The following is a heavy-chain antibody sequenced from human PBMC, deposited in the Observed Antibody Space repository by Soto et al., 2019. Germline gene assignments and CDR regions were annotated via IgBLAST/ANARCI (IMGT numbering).Heavy chain of an antibody. J-gene: IGHJ4*02. CDR1: GDSISSSNYF. V-gene: IGHV4-39*01. CDR2: IFYSGST. Sequence: QLQLQESGPGLVKPWETLSLTCTVSGDSISSSNYFWGWIRQPPGKGLEWIGTIFYSGSTYYNPSLKSRVTTSVDTSQNQFSLRLISVTAADTALYYCATQYGWLYFDYWGQGGLVTVSS. D-gene: IGHD6-19*01. CDR3: ATQYGWLYFDY.